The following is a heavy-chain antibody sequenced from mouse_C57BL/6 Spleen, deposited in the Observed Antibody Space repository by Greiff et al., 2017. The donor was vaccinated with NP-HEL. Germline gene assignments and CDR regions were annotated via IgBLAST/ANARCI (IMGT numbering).Heavy chain of an antibody. Sequence: EVNLVESGGGLVKPGGSLKLSCAASGFTFSDYGMHWVRQAPEKGLEWVAYISSGSSTIYYADTVKGRFTISRDNAKNTLFLQMTSLRSEDTAMYYCARDGFYDYDEGFAYWGQGTLVTVSA. CDR3: ARDGFYDYDEGFAY. J-gene: IGHJ3*01. V-gene: IGHV5-17*01. D-gene: IGHD2-4*01. CDR1: GFTFSDYG. CDR2: ISSGSSTI.